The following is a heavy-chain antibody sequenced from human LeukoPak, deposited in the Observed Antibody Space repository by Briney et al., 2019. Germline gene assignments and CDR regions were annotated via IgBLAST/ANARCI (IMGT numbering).Heavy chain of an antibody. V-gene: IGHV3-30*02. Sequence: PGGSLRLSCAASGFTFSSYGMHWVRQAPGKGLEWVAFIRYDGSNKYYADSVKGRFTISRDNSKNTLYLQMNSLRAEDTAVYYCARDVPQDIVVVPAANPMDVWGKGTTVTVSS. CDR1: GFTFSSYG. CDR2: IRYDGSNK. CDR3: ARDVPQDIVVVPAANPMDV. J-gene: IGHJ6*03. D-gene: IGHD2-2*01.